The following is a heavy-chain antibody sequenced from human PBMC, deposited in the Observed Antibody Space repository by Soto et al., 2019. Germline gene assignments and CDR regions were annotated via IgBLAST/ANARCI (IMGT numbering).Heavy chain of an antibody. CDR3: ARRRYCSSTSCPSDAFDI. CDR1: GYTFTGYY. CDR2: INPNSGGT. V-gene: IGHV1-2*04. Sequence: ASVKVSCKASGYTFTGYYMHWVRQAPGQGLEWMGWINPNSGGTNYAQKFQGWVTMTRDTSISTAYMELSRLRSDDTAVYYCARRRYCSSTSCPSDAFDIWGQGTMVTVS. D-gene: IGHD2-2*01. J-gene: IGHJ3*02.